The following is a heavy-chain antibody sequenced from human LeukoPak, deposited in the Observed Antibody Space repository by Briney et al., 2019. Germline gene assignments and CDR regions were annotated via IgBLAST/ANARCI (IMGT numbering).Heavy chain of an antibody. CDR1: GFAFESFT. Sequence: GSLRLSCAGSGFAFESFTMTWVRQAPGKGLEWVSLISDTGRDINYADSVRGRFTISRDNTKNSLFLQMDSLRVEDTAIYYCVKGLFSAYDKYLDSWGQGTLVTVSS. V-gene: IGHV3-21*04. CDR3: VKGLFSAYDKYLDS. J-gene: IGHJ4*02. D-gene: IGHD5-12*01. CDR2: ISDTGRDI.